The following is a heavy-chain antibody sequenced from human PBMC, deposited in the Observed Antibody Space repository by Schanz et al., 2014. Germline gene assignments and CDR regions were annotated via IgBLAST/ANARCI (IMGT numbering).Heavy chain of an antibody. CDR1: GFTVSSNH. V-gene: IGHV3-11*01. CDR3: AKGMGYCSGGTCYDYYYYGLDV. D-gene: IGHD2-15*01. Sequence: QEQLVESGGGLVKPGGSLRLSCAVSGFTVSSNHMSWVRQAPGKGLEWVSYISSSGTTIYYADSVKGRFTISRDNAKNSLFLQMNSLSADDTAVFYCAKGMGYCSGGTCYDYYYYGLDVWGQGTTXTVSS. J-gene: IGHJ6*02. CDR2: ISSSGTTI.